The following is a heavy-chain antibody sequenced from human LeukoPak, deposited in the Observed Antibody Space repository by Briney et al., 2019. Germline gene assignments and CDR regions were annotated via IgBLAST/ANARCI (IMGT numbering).Heavy chain of an antibody. CDR3: ARGATYNERNGLFDP. Sequence: SETLSLTCTVSGASITTGAHFWVWIRQLPGQSLEFIGYIHYRRSTFYNPSLTTRVTISLDTSADQFSLSLSSATAADTAVYYCARGATYNERNGLFDPWGQGTLVTVSS. CDR2: IHYRRST. D-gene: IGHD2-8*01. J-gene: IGHJ5*02. V-gene: IGHV4-31*03. CDR1: GASITTGAHF.